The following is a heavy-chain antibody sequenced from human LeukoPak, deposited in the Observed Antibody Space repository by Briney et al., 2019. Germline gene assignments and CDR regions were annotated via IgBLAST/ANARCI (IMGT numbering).Heavy chain of an antibody. CDR2: VASGGGRT. CDR3: AKDVTAATTSGFHFDY. J-gene: IGHJ4*02. D-gene: IGHD4-11*01. Sequence: GGSLRLSCAASGFTFSSYAMSWVRQPPGGGLEWVSSVASGGGRTFYADSVKGRFTISRDNSKNRLYLQMNSLRAGDTAVYYCAKDVTAATTSGFHFDYWGQGTLVTVSS. CDR1: GFTFSSYA. V-gene: IGHV3-23*01.